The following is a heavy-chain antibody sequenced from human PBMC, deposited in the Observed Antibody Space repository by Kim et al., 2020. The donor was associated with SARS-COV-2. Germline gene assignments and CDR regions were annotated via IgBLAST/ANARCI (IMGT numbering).Heavy chain of an antibody. Sequence: SETLSLTCAVYSGSFSGHYWSWIRQPPGEGLEWIGKIHESGSANYNPSLMSRVSISIDGSKNQFSLKLSSVTAADTGFYYCARGRAGVVPAPILGLGPHYDYFIMDVWGHGTTVTVSS. J-gene: IGHJ6*02. CDR3: ARGRAGVVPAPILGLGPHYDYFIMDV. CDR1: SGSFSGHY. CDR2: IHESGSA. D-gene: IGHD2-2*02. V-gene: IGHV4-34*01.